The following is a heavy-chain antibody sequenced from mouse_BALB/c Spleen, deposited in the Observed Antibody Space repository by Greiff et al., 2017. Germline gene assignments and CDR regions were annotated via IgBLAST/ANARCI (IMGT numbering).Heavy chain of an antibody. D-gene: IGHD2-4*01. J-gene: IGHJ1*01. CDR2: ISSGGST. CDR3: ARPYYDYDGRYWYFDV. Sequence: EVHLVESGGGLVKPGGSLKLSCAASGFTFSSYAMSWVRQTPEKRLEWVASISSGGSTYYPDSVKGRFTISRDNARNILYLQMSSLRSEDTAMYYCARPYYDYDGRYWYFDVWGAGTTVTVSS. CDR1: GFTFSSYA. V-gene: IGHV5-6-5*01.